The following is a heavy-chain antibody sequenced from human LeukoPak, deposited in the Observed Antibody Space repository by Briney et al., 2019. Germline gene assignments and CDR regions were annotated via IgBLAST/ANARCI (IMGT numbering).Heavy chain of an antibody. D-gene: IGHD3-3*01. CDR3: ARASLGISSGVDY. J-gene: IGHJ4*02. CDR1: GGSFSGYY. V-gene: IGHV4-34*01. Sequence: KPSETLSLTCAVYGGSFSGYYWSWIRQPPGKGLEWIGEINHSGSTNYNPSLKSRVTISVDTSKNQFSLKLSSVTAADTAVYYCARASLGISSGVDYWGQGTLVTVSS. CDR2: INHSGST.